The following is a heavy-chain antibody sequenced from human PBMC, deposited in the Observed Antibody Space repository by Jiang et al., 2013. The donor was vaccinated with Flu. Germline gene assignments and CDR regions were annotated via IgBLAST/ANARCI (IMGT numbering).Heavy chain of an antibody. V-gene: IGHV1-3*01. CDR1: GYNFRNYA. Sequence: SGAEVKISCKASGYNFRNYAIQWVRQAPGQGLEWMGGINAGHGHTKYSQNFQGRVTITWDSSASTAYMELSSLRSEDTALYYCARGKEGSGSYYFDYWGQGTLVTVSS. J-gene: IGHJ4*02. D-gene: IGHD3-10*01. CDR3: ARGKEGSGSYYFDY. CDR2: INAGHGHT.